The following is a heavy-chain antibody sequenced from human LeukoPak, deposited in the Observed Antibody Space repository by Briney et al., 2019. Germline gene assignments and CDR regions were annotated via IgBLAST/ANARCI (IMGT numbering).Heavy chain of an antibody. V-gene: IGHV3-30-3*01. CDR2: ISYDGSNK. CDR3: ARDIVVVVAATQPYYYYGMDV. J-gene: IGHJ6*02. Sequence: LAGGSLRLSCAASGFTFSSYAMHWVRQAPGKGLEWVAVISYDGSNKYYADSVKGRFTISRDNSKNTLYLQMNSLRAEDTAVYYCARDIVVVVAATQPYYYYGMDVWGQGTTVTVSS. D-gene: IGHD2-15*01. CDR1: GFTFSSYA.